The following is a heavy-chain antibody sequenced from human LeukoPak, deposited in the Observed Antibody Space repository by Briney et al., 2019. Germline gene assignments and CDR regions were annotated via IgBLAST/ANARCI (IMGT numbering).Heavy chain of an antibody. CDR1: GFTFSNYW. V-gene: IGHV3-7*01. D-gene: IGHD5-24*01. CDR3: ARGRDGYKFDAFDI. J-gene: IGHJ3*02. CDR2: IKQDGSEK. Sequence: GGSLRLSCAASGFTFSNYWMTWVRQAPGKGLEWVASIKQDGSEKYYVDSVKGRFTISRDNAKNSLYLQMNSLRAEDTAVYYCARGRDGYKFDAFDIWGQGTMVTVSS.